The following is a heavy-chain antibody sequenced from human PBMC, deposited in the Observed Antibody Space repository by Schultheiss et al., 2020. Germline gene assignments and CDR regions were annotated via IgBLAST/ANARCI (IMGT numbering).Heavy chain of an antibody. V-gene: IGHV3-48*04. CDR3: ASSYDSSGYYEHDAFDI. CDR1: GFTFSSYA. CDR2: ISSSGSTI. J-gene: IGHJ3*02. Sequence: GGSLRLSCAASGFTFSSYAMSWVRQAPGKGLEWVSYISSSGSTIYYADSVKCRLTISRDNAKNSLYLQMNSLRAEDTAVYYCASSYDSSGYYEHDAFDIWGQGTTVTVSS. D-gene: IGHD3-22*01.